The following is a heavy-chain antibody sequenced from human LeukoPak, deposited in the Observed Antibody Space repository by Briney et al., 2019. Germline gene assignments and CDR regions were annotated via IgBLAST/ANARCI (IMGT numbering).Heavy chain of an antibody. CDR3: AKDIYDNSGYYYLDY. J-gene: IGHJ4*02. CDR2: ISSSSSYI. D-gene: IGHD3-22*01. Sequence: GGSLRLSCAASGFTFSSYSMNWVRQAPGKGLEWVSSISSSSSYIYYADSVKGRFTISRDNSKNTLYLQMNSLRAEDTAVYYCAKDIYDNSGYYYLDYWGQGTLVTVSS. V-gene: IGHV3-21*01. CDR1: GFTFSSYS.